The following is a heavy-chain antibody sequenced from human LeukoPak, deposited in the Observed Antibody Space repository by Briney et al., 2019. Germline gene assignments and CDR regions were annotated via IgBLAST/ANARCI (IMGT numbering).Heavy chain of an antibody. CDR3: ARLLAPDTYYYYYYMDV. J-gene: IGHJ6*03. CDR1: GGTFSSYA. D-gene: IGHD3-10*01. CDR2: IIPIFGTA. V-gene: IGHV1-69*13. Sequence: SVKVSCKASGGTFSSYAISWVRQAPGQGLEWMGGIIPIFGTANYAQKFQGRVTITADESTSTAYMELSSLRSEDTAVYYCARLLAPDTYYYYYYMDVWGKGTTVTVSS.